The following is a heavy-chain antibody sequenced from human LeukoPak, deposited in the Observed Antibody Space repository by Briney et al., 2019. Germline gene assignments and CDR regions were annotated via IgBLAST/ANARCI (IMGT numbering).Heavy chain of an antibody. CDR3: ARVQLVQLVSEAFDI. V-gene: IGHV3-23*01. Sequence: PGGSLRLSCAASGFTFSSYAMSWVRQAPGKGLEWVSSISASGSSTFYADSVKGRFTISRDNSKNTLYLQMNSLRAEDTAVYYCARVQLVQLVSEAFDIWGQGTMVTVSS. J-gene: IGHJ3*02. CDR2: ISASGSST. CDR1: GFTFSSYA. D-gene: IGHD6-13*01.